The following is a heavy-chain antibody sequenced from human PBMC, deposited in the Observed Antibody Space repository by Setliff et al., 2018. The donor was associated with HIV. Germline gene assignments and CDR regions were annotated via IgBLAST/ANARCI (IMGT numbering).Heavy chain of an antibody. CDR3: ARVKYYYDSSGYYYDY. J-gene: IGHJ4*02. CDR2: INPSGGST. V-gene: IGHV1-46*01. CDR1: GYTFTSYY. Sequence: ASVKVSCKASGYTFTSYYMHWVRQAPGQGLEWMGIINPSGGSTSYAQKFQGRVTMTRDTSTSTVYMELSSLRSEDTAVYYCARVKYYYDSSGYYYDYWGQGTLVTVSS. D-gene: IGHD3-22*01.